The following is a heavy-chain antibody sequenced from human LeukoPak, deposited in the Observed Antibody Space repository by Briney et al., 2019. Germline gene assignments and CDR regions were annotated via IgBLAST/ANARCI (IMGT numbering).Heavy chain of an antibody. D-gene: IGHD3-10*01. Sequence: GESLKISCKGSGYSFTSYWIAWVRQMPGKGLEWMGIIYPGDSYTTYSPSFQGQVTISADKSISTAYLQWRSLKASDTAMYYCARRSGSDALDIWGQGTMVTVSS. V-gene: IGHV5-51*01. CDR2: IYPGDSYT. CDR3: ARRSGSDALDI. CDR1: GYSFTSYW. J-gene: IGHJ3*02.